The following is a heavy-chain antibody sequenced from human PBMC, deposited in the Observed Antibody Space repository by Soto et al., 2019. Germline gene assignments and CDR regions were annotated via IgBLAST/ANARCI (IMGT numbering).Heavy chain of an antibody. J-gene: IGHJ6*02. V-gene: IGHV1-18*01. Sequence: ASVKVSCKASGYTFTSYGISWVRQAPGQGLEWMGWISAYNGNTNYAQKLQGRVTMTTDTSTSTAYMELRSLRSDDTAVYYCAGRVRGVIGPTYYYGMDVWGQGTTVTVSS. D-gene: IGHD3-10*01. CDR2: ISAYNGNT. CDR3: AGRVRGVIGPTYYYGMDV. CDR1: GYTFTSYG.